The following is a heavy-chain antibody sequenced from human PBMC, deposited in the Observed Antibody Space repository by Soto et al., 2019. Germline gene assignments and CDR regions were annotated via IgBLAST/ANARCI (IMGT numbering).Heavy chain of an antibody. V-gene: IGHV3-23*01. Sequence: EVQLLESGGGLVQPGGSLRLSCAASGFAFSNYAVSWVRQAPGKGLEWVSAISHTAGTTYYADSVKGRFTISRDNSKNTLYLQMNNLRPDDTAVYYCASKNQWLAFDLWGRGTLVTVSS. J-gene: IGHJ2*01. CDR2: ISHTAGTT. CDR1: GFAFSNYA. CDR3: ASKNQWLAFDL. D-gene: IGHD6-19*01.